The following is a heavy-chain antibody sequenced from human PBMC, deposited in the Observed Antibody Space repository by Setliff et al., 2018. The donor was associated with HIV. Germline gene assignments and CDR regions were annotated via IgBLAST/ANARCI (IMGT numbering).Heavy chain of an antibody. V-gene: IGHV3-21*01. Sequence: GGSLRLSCAASGFTFSSYSMNWVRQAPGKGLEWVSSISSSGSYIFYADSVKGRFTISRDNSKNTLYLQMNSLRAEDTAVYYCAKDLVTTTGPDYWGQGTLVTVSS. CDR1: GFTFSSYS. D-gene: IGHD1-1*01. CDR2: ISSSGSYI. CDR3: AKDLVTTTGPDY. J-gene: IGHJ4*02.